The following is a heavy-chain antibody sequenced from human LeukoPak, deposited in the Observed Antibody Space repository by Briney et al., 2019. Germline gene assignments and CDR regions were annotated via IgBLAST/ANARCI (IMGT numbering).Heavy chain of an antibody. CDR3: ARETVYSSSSDFDY. J-gene: IGHJ4*02. V-gene: IGHV3-74*01. Sequence: GWSLRLSCAASGFAFSSYWMHWVRQAPGKGLVWVSRINSDGSSTSYADSVKGRFTISRDNAKNTLYLQMNSLRAEDTAVYYCARETVYSSSSDFDYWGQGTLVTVSS. CDR1: GFAFSSYW. CDR2: INSDGSST. D-gene: IGHD6-6*01.